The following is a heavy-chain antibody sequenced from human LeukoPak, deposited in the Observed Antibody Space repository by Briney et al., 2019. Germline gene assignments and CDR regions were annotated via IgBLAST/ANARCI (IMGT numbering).Heavy chain of an antibody. J-gene: IGHJ5*02. CDR2: INPTGGST. V-gene: IGHV1-46*01. D-gene: IGHD6-13*01. CDR3: ATTYSSSWSGGFWFDP. Sequence: ASVKVSCKASGYTFTSYYMHWVRQAPGQGLEWMGLINPTGGSTGYAQKFQGRVTMTRDMSTSTDYMELSRLRSDNTAVYYCATTYSSSWSGGFWFDPWGQGTLVTVSS. CDR1: GYTFTSYY.